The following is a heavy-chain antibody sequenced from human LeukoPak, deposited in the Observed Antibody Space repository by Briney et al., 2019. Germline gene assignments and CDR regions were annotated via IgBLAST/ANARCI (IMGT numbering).Heavy chain of an antibody. CDR3: ARDLIRGITMIVVEAYDY. Sequence: SVKASCKASGGTFSSYAISWLRQAPGQGLEWMGRIIPIFGTANYAQKFQGRVTITTDESTSTAYMELSSLRSEDTAVYYCARDLIRGITMIVVEAYDYWGQGTLVTVSS. J-gene: IGHJ4*02. CDR1: GGTFSSYA. V-gene: IGHV1-69*05. CDR2: IIPIFGTA. D-gene: IGHD3-22*01.